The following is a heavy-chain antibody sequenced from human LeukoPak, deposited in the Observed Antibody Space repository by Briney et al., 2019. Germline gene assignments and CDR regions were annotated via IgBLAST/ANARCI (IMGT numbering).Heavy chain of an antibody. V-gene: IGHV1-69*13. Sequence: SVKVSCKASGYTFTGYYMHWVRQAPGQGLEWMGGIIPIFGTANYAQKFQGRVTITADESTSTAYMELSSLRAEDTAVYYCARVHYGVKTFDYWGQGTLVTVSS. D-gene: IGHD4-17*01. CDR1: GYTFTGYY. CDR2: IIPIFGTA. CDR3: ARVHYGVKTFDY. J-gene: IGHJ4*02.